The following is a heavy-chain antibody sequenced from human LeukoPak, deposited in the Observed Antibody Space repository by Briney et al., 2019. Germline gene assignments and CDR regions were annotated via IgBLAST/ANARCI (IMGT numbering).Heavy chain of an antibody. CDR3: ARDDSSGISHDY. V-gene: IGHV3-21*01. J-gene: IGHJ4*02. Sequence: AGGSLRLSCAASGFAFSDQSMNWVRQAPGKGLEWVSSISSSSSYIYYADSVKGRFTISRDNAKNSLYLQMNSLRAEDTAVYYCARDDSSGISHDYWGQGTLVTVSS. CDR2: ISSSSSYI. CDR1: GFAFSDQS. D-gene: IGHD3-22*01.